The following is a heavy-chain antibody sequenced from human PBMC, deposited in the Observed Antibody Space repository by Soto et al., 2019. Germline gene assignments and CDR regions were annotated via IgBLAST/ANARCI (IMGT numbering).Heavy chain of an antibody. CDR2: IYSGGST. J-gene: IGHJ4*02. Sequence: GGSLRLSCAASGFTVSSNYMSWVRQAPGKGLEWVSVIYSGGSTYYADSVKGRFTISRDNSKNTLYLQMNSLRAEDTAVYYCAREPMNPEREDGGDRNWGQGTLVTVSS. CDR3: AREPMNPEREDGGDRN. D-gene: IGHD3-16*01. V-gene: IGHV3-53*01. CDR1: GFTVSSNY.